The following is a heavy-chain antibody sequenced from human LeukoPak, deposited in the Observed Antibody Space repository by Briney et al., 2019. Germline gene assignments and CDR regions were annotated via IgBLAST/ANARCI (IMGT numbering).Heavy chain of an antibody. Sequence: ASVKVSCKASGGTFSGYGVIWVRQAPGQGLEWMGGITPIFGTTDYAQNFQGRVTITTDESPSTAYMELSSLRSEDTVVYYCARVLGLDPSRGPSYYMDVWGKGTTVTVSS. D-gene: IGHD3-10*01. J-gene: IGHJ6*03. CDR2: ITPIFGTT. V-gene: IGHV1-69*05. CDR3: ARVLGLDPSRGPSYYMDV. CDR1: GGTFSGYG.